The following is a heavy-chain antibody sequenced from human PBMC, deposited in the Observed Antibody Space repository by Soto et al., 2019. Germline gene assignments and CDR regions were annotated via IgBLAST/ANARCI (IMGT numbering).Heavy chain of an antibody. V-gene: IGHV2-5*02. CDR3: AHTVARGAYWETFNY. Sequence: QITLTESGPTLVKPTQTLTLTCTVSGFSLTTNGVGVGWFRQPPGKALEWLALIYRDDDKRYRPSLKSRVTITTDHTXXQVVRTMTNMDPVDTATYYCAHTVARGAYWETFNYWGQGTLVTVSS. D-gene: IGHD1-26*01. CDR2: IYRDDDK. CDR1: GFSLTTNGVG. J-gene: IGHJ4*02.